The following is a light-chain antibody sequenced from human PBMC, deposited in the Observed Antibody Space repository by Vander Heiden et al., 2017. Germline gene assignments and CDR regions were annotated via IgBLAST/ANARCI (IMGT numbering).Light chain of an antibody. CDR1: QGISSA. J-gene: IGKJ3*01. Sequence: IQLTQSPSSLSASVGDRVTITCRAGQGISSALAWYQQKPGKAPNLLLYDASSLQSGVPSRFSGSGSGSDYTLTISSLQPEDFATYYCQQVNTYPFAFGHGTKVDIK. V-gene: IGKV1-13*02. CDR2: DAS. CDR3: QQVNTYPFA.